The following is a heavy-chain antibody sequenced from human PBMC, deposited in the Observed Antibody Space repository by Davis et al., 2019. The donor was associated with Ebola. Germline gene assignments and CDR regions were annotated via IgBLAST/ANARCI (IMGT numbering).Heavy chain of an antibody. V-gene: IGHV3-23*01. CDR1: GFISSSYP. CDR2: ISGGGTGT. J-gene: IGHJ4*02. Sequence: GESLKISCAASGFISSSYPMSWVRQAPGKGLEWVSGISGGGTGTFYADSVKGRFTISRDNSKNTLYLQMNSLRVEDMAVYYCAKSPPLVVVAATLFDYWGQGTLVTVSS. CDR3: AKSPPLVVVAATLFDY. D-gene: IGHD2-15*01.